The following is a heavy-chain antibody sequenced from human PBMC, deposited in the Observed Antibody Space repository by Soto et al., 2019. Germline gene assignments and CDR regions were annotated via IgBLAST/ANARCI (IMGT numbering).Heavy chain of an antibody. J-gene: IGHJ5*02. CDR3: ARNQYYDFWSGFTSVRWWFDP. CDR2: INHSGST. CDR1: GGSFSGYY. D-gene: IGHD3-3*01. Sequence: SETLSLTCAVYGGSFSGYYWSWIRQPPGKGLEWIGEINHSGSTNYNPSLKSRVTISVDTSKNQFSLKLSSVTAADTAVYYCARNQYYDFWSGFTSVRWWFDPWGQGTLVTGSS. V-gene: IGHV4-34*01.